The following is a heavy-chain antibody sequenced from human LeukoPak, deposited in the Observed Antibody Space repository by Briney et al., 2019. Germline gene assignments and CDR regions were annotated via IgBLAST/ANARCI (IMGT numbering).Heavy chain of an antibody. CDR1: GDSISSGSYY. CDR3: ASLPIPRRPRRFDY. Sequence: PSQTLSLTCNVTGDSISSGSYYWTWIRQPAGKGLEWIGRTYISGSTNYNPSLKSRVIISIDTSKNQFSLKLSSVTAADTAVYYCASLPIPRRPRRFDYWGQGTLVTVSS. V-gene: IGHV4-61*02. CDR2: TYISGST. J-gene: IGHJ4*02.